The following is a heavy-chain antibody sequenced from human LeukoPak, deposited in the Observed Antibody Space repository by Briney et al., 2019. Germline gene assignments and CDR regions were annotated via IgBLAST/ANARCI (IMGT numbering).Heavy chain of an antibody. J-gene: IGHJ4*02. D-gene: IGHD2-15*01. CDR3: VRDLRILFDY. V-gene: IGHV3-30*04. Sequence: GGSLRLSCAASGFTFSSYAMHWVRQAPGKGLEWVAVISYDGSNKYYADSVKGRFTISRDNAKNTLYLQMNSLRAEDTAVYYCVRDLRILFDYWGQGTLVTVSS. CDR1: GFTFSSYA. CDR2: ISYDGSNK.